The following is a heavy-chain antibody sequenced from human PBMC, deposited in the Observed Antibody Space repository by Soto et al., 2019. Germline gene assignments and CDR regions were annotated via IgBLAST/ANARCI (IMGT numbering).Heavy chain of an antibody. Sequence: QLQLRESGPGLVKPSETLSLTCTVSGASISSSGDYWAWIRQTPGKGLEWIGSFYYSGNTYYNPSLKSRVAIFVDTSKNQFSLKLRSVSAADTAIFYCARHVGGLGDLKYHYYYYGMDVWGQGTTVTVSS. J-gene: IGHJ6*02. CDR1: GASISSSGDY. V-gene: IGHV4-39*01. CDR2: FYYSGNT. CDR3: ARHVGGLGDLKYHYYYYGMDV. D-gene: IGHD3-10*01.